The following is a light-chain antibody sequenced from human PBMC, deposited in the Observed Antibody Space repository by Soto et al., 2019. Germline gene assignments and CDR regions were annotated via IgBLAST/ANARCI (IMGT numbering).Light chain of an antibody. CDR2: AVS. V-gene: IGLV2-14*01. J-gene: IGLJ1*01. CDR3: SLYTSENTYV. CDR1: SSDVGLYDY. Sequence: QSALTQPASVSGSPGQSITISCTGTSSDVGLYDYVSWYQQHPGKAPQLMIYAVSNRPSGVSNRFSASKSGNTASLFISGLQAEDEADYYCSLYTSENTYVFGTGTKVTVL.